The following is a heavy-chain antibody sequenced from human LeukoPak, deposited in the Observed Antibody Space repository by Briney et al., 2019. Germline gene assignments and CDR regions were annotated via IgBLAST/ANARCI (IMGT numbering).Heavy chain of an antibody. CDR2: MNPNSGNT. CDR1: GYTFTSYD. J-gene: IGHJ4*02. V-gene: IGHV1-8*01. CDR3: ARTLTYGDYDFDY. D-gene: IGHD4-17*01. Sequence: ASVKVSCKASGYTFTSYDINWVRQATGQGLEWIGWMNPNSGNTGYAQKFQGRVTMTRDTSISTAYMGLNSLRSEDTAVYYCARTLTYGDYDFDYWGQGTLVTVSS.